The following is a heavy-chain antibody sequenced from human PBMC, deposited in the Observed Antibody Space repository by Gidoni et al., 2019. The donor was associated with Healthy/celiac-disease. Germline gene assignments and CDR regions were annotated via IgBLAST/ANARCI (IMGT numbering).Heavy chain of an antibody. CDR3: ARDSRIDAYNY. D-gene: IGHD2-2*02. CDR2: SNPSGGST. Sequence: QVQLVQSGAEVKKPGASVKGSCKAAGYPFTSDYIHWVRHAPGQGLECRGLSNPSGGSTSYAQKFQGRVTMTRDTSTSPVYMELSSLRSEATAVYYCARDSRIDAYNYWGQGTLVTVSS. V-gene: IGHV1-46*01. CDR1: GYPFTSDY. J-gene: IGHJ4*02.